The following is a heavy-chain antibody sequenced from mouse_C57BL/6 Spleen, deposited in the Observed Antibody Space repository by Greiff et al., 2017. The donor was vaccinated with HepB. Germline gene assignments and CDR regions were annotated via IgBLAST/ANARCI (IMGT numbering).Heavy chain of an antibody. V-gene: IGHV1-26*01. CDR2: INPNNGGT. CDR3: AKYSIYYAMDY. J-gene: IGHJ4*01. D-gene: IGHD2-5*01. Sequence: VQLQQSGPELVKPGASVKISCKASGYTFTDYYMNWVKQSHGKSLEWIGDINPNNGGTSYNQKFKGKATLTVDKSSSTAYMELRSLTSEDSAVYYCAKYSIYYAMDYWGQGTSVTVSS. CDR1: GYTFTDYY.